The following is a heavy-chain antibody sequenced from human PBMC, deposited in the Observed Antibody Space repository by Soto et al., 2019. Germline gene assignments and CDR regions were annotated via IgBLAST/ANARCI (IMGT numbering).Heavy chain of an antibody. D-gene: IGHD4-17*01. CDR1: GVSITSGAYY. Sequence: PSETLSLTGTLSGVSITSGAYYWTWVRQHPGKGLEWIGYIYYNGNTYFSPSPKSRLTISIDTSKNQFSLKLSSVTAADTAMYYWARARLRAPYAFHFWGQKTMVTLSS. J-gene: IGHJ3*01. V-gene: IGHV4-31*03. CDR3: ARARLRAPYAFHF. CDR2: IYYNGNT.